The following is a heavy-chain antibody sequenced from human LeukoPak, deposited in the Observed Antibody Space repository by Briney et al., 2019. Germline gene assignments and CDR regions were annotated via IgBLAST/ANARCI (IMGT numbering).Heavy chain of an antibody. CDR2: INAGNGNT. Sequence: GASVKVSCKASGYTFTSYAMHWVRQAPGQRLEWMGWINAGNGNTKYSQKFQGRVTITRDTSTSTAYMELRSLRSDDTAVYYCARDLFPGSSWYQTPHDYWGQGTLVTVSS. CDR3: ARDLFPGSSWYQTPHDY. J-gene: IGHJ4*02. D-gene: IGHD6-13*01. CDR1: GYTFTSYA. V-gene: IGHV1-3*01.